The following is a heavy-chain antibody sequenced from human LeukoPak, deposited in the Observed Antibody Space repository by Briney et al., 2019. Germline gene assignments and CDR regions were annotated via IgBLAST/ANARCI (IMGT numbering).Heavy chain of an antibody. CDR3: AISGLGFGEFGGLDY. D-gene: IGHD3-10*01. J-gene: IGHJ4*02. CDR1: GFNVSNNY. V-gene: IGHV3-53*01. Sequence: IQPGGSVRLSCAASGFNVSNNYMNWVGQAPGKGLEWVSVIFSSGPTYYADSVKGRFTISRDTSKNALYLQMNNLRAEDTAVYYCAISGLGFGEFGGLDYWGQGTLVTVSS. CDR2: IFSSGPT.